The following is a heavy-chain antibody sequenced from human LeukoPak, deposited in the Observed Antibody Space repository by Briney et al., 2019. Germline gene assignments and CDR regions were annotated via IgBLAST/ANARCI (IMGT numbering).Heavy chain of an antibody. CDR1: GGSFSGYY. Sequence: SETLSLTCAVYGGSFSGYYWSWIRQPPGKGLEWIGEINHSGSTNYNPSLKSRVTISVDTSKNQFSLQLNSVTPEDTAVYYCARAKGRIAAAGTYAFDIWGQGTMVTVSS. CDR2: INHSGST. CDR3: ARAKGRIAAAGTYAFDI. V-gene: IGHV4-34*01. J-gene: IGHJ3*02. D-gene: IGHD6-13*01.